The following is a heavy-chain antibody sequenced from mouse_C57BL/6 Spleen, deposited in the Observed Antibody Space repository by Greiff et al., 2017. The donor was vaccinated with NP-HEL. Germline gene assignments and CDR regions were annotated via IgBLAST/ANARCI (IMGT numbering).Heavy chain of an antibody. Sequence: VQLQQPGAELVMPGASVKLSCKASGYTFTSYWMHWVKQRPGQGLEWIGEIDPSDSYTNYNQKFKGKSTLTVDKSSSTAYMQLSSLTSEDSAVYYCARWGYDYAMDYWGQGTSVTVSS. D-gene: IGHD2-2*01. CDR3: ARWGYDYAMDY. CDR1: GYTFTSYW. V-gene: IGHV1-69*01. J-gene: IGHJ4*01. CDR2: IDPSDSYT.